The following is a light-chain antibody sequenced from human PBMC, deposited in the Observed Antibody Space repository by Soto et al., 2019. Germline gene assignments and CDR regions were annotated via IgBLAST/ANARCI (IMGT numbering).Light chain of an antibody. Sequence: DIVMTQSPLSLPVTPGEPASISCRSSQSLLYSNGYNYLDWYLQKPGQSPQLLIYLGSHRASGVPDRFSGSGSGTDFTLKISRVDAEDVGVYYCMQALQTPLTFGGWTKVEIK. V-gene: IGKV2-28*01. CDR2: LGS. J-gene: IGKJ4*01. CDR3: MQALQTPLT. CDR1: QSLLYSNGYNY.